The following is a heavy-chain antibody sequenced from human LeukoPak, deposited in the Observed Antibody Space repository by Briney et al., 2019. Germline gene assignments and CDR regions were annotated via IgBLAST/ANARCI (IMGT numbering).Heavy chain of an antibody. D-gene: IGHD1-26*01. Sequence: GGSLRLSCAASGLTFSSYAMSWVRQAPGKGLEWVSTISGSGGITYYADPVKGRFTISRDSAKNTLCLQMNSLRAEDTAVYYCAKGGSGSYARLNYFDYWGQGTLVTVSS. CDR3: AKGGSGSYARLNYFDY. V-gene: IGHV3-23*01. J-gene: IGHJ4*02. CDR2: ISGSGGIT. CDR1: GLTFSSYA.